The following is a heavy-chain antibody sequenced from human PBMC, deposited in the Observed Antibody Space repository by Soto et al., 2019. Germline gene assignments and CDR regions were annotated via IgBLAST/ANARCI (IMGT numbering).Heavy chain of an antibody. D-gene: IGHD3-10*01. CDR2: IIPILGIA. CDR1: GGTFSSYT. V-gene: IGHV1-69*04. Sequence: SVKVSCKASGGTFSSYTISWVRQAPGQGLEWMGRIIPILGIANYAQKFQGRVTITADKSTSTAYMELSSLRSEDTAVYYCAIDPGSRGSYYTNPYYYYYMDVWGKGTTVTVSS. CDR3: AIDPGSRGSYYTNPYYYYYMDV. J-gene: IGHJ6*03.